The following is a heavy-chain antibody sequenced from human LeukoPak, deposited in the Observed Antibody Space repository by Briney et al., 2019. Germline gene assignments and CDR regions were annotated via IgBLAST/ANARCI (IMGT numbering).Heavy chain of an antibody. CDR1: GFTFSSYE. J-gene: IGHJ5*02. D-gene: IGHD1-26*01. CDR2: ISSSGSTI. CDR3: ARDGSYLDTSEVGFDP. V-gene: IGHV3-48*03. Sequence: GGSLRLSCAASGFTFSSYEMNWVRQAPGKGLEWVSYISSSGSTIYYADSVKGRFTISRGNAKNSLYLQMNSLRAEDTAVYYCARDGSYLDTSEVGFDPWGQGTLVTVSS.